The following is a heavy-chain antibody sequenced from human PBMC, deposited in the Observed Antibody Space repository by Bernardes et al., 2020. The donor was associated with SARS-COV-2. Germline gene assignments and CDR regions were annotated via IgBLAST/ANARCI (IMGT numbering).Heavy chain of an antibody. D-gene: IGHD2-15*01. CDR3: ARDLIDCSGGSCYQNPTGY. V-gene: IGHV1-18*01. J-gene: IGHJ4*02. CDR1: GYTFTSYG. CDR2: ISAYNGNT. Sequence: ASVKVSCKASGYTFTSYGISWVRQAPGQGIEWMGWISAYNGNTNYAQKLQGRVTMTTDTSTSTAYMELRSLRSDDTAVYYCARDLIDCSGGSCYQNPTGYWGQGTLVTVSS.